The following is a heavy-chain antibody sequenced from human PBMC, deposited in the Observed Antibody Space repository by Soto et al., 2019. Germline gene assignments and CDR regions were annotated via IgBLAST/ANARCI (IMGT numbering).Heavy chain of an antibody. D-gene: IGHD3-3*01. V-gene: IGHV1-69*13. CDR3: ARAITIFGVGKHPPCAPKGKNYGMDV. CDR1: GGTFSSYA. CDR2: IIPIFGTA. Sequence: GASVKVSCKASGGTFSSYAISWVRQAPGQGLEWMGGIIPIFGTANYAQKFQGRVTITADESTSTAYMELSSLRSEDTAVYYCARAITIFGVGKHPPCAPKGKNYGMDVWGQGTTVTVSS. J-gene: IGHJ6*02.